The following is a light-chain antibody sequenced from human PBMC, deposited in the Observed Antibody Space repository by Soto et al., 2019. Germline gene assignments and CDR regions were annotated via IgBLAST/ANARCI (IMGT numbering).Light chain of an antibody. CDR3: QQYNTYST. CDR1: QSITRW. J-gene: IGKJ1*01. Sequence: DIQMTQSPSTLSASVGDRVTLPCRADQSITRWLAWFQQKPGKAPGLLIYDATNSQPGVPSRFSGSGSGTEFTLTISSLQPDDFATYYCQQYNTYSTFGQGTKV. V-gene: IGKV1-5*01. CDR2: DAT.